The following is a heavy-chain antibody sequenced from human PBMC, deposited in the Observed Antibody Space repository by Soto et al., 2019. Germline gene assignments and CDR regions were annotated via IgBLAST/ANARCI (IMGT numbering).Heavy chain of an antibody. J-gene: IGHJ5*02. CDR1: GGSFSGYW. Sequence: QLQLQQWGAGLLKPSETLSLTCGVYGGSFSGYWWSWIRQPPGKGLEWIGEINHSGSTNYNTSLKSRVTISLDTSKKQFSLKLCSVTAADTAVYYCARGYGSGSTWGQGTLVTVSS. D-gene: IGHD3-10*01. V-gene: IGHV4-34*01. CDR3: ARGYGSGST. CDR2: INHSGST.